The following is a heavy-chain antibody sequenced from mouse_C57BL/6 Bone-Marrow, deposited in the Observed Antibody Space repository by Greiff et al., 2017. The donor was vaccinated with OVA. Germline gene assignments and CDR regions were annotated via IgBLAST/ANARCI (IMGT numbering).Heavy chain of an antibody. J-gene: IGHJ1*03. CDR3: ARERSWYFDV. V-gene: IGHV5-4*01. CDR2: ISDGGSYT. CDR1: GFTFSSYA. Sequence: EVQGVESGGGLVKPGGSLKLSCAASGFTFSSYAMSWVRQTPEKRLEWVATISDGGSYTYYPDNVKGRFTISRDNAKNNQYLQMSHLKSEDTAMYYCARERSWYFDVWGTGTTVTVSS.